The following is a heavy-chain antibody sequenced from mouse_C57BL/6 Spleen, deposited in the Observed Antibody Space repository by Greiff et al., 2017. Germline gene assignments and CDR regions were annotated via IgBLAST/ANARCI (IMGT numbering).Heavy chain of an antibody. CDR1: GYTFTSYW. V-gene: IGHV1-69*01. Sequence: VQLQQPGAELVMPGASVKLSCKASGYTFTSYWMHWVKQRPGQGLEWIGEIDPTDGYTNYNQKFKGKSTLTVDKSSSTAFMQISSLTSEDSAVYYWARSRFITTVVASFDYWGQGTTLTVSS. CDR2: IDPTDGYT. J-gene: IGHJ2*01. D-gene: IGHD1-1*01. CDR3: ARSRFITTVVASFDY.